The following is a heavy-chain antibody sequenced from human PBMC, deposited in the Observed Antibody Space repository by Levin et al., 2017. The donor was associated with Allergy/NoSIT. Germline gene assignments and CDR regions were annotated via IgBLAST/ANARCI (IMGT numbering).Heavy chain of an antibody. CDR1: GFTFSSYA. CDR2: ISYDGSNK. D-gene: IGHD3-9*01. V-gene: IGHV3-30-3*01. J-gene: IGHJ6*02. CDR3: ARDKFRIWEYYDILTGYYRGYYYYGMDV. Sequence: PGGSLRLSCAASGFTFSSYAMHWVRQAPGKGLEWVAVISYDGSNKYYADSVKGRFTISRDNSKNTLYLQMNSLRAEDTAVYYCARDKFRIWEYYDILTGYYRGYYYYGMDVWGQGTTVTVSS.